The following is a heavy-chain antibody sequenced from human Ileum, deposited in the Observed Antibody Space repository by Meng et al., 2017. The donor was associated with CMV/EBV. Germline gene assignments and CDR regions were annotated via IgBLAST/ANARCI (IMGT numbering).Heavy chain of an antibody. J-gene: IGHJ4*02. V-gene: IGHV3-33*01. CDR1: GFTFSSYG. Sequence: GESLKISCAASGFTFSSYGMHWVRQAPGKGLEWVAVIWYDGSNKYYADSVKGRFTISRDNSKNTLYLQMNSLRGEDTAVYYCARDGPSYIVELDYWGQGSLVTVSS. D-gene: IGHD2-21*01. CDR3: ARDGPSYIVELDY. CDR2: IWYDGSNK.